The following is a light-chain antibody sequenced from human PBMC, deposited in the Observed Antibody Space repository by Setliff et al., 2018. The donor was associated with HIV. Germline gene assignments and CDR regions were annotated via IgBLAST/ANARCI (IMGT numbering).Light chain of an antibody. Sequence: QSALTQPASVSGSPGQSITISCTGSSNNIGGYESISWYQQHPGEVPKLMIYDVTKRPSGVSNRFSGSKSGNTASLTISGLQAEDEADYYCNSYRSRSTYVFGTGTKVTVL. J-gene: IGLJ1*01. CDR3: NSYRSRSTYV. CDR1: SNNIGGYES. CDR2: DVT. V-gene: IGLV2-14*03.